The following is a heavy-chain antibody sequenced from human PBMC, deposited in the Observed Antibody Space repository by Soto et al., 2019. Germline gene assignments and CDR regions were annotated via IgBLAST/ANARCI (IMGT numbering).Heavy chain of an antibody. CDR2: FSDRGGRT. CDR1: GFTFSNFA. J-gene: IGHJ4*02. V-gene: IGHV3-23*01. CDR3: VRDREELFLWGYFDH. D-gene: IGHD1-26*01. Sequence: PGGSLRLSCAASGFTFSNFAMSWVRQAPGKGLEWVSTFSDRGGRTYYADSVKGRFTISRDNSRNELYLQLNSLRVEDSAIYYCVRDREELFLWGYFDHWSQGSLVTVSS.